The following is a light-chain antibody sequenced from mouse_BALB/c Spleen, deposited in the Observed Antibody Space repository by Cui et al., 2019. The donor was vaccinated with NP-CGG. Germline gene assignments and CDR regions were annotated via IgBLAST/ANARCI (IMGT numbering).Light chain of an antibody. CDR2: GTN. Sequence: QAVVTQDSALTTSPGETVTLTCRSSTGPVTTGNYANWVQEKPDHLFTGLIGGTNNRPPGVPARFSGSLIGDKAALTITGAQTEDEAIYFCALWYSNHWVFGGGTQLTVL. V-gene: IGLV1*01. CDR1: TGPVTTGNY. CDR3: ALWYSNHWV. J-gene: IGLJ1*01.